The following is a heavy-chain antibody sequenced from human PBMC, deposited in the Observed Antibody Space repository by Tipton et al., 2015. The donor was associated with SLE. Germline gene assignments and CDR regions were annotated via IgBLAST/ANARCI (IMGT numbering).Heavy chain of an antibody. Sequence: TLSLTCTVSGGSISDYYWSWIRQPAGKELEWIGHIYSTGSTNYNPSLRSRVTMSVDTSKNQFSLRIISLTAADTAVYYCARDYRGLGATTWFDPWGQGTLVTVSS. CDR3: ARDYRGLGATTWFDP. D-gene: IGHD1-26*01. CDR1: GGSISDYY. CDR2: IYSTGST. J-gene: IGHJ5*02. V-gene: IGHV4-4*07.